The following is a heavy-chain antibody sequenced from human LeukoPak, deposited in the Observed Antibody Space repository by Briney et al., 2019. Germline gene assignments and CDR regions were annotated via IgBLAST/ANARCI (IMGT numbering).Heavy chain of an antibody. CDR1: GFTFSSYS. CDR2: ISYDGSNK. D-gene: IGHD6-19*01. Sequence: GGSLRLSCAASGFTFSSYSMNWVRQAPGKGLEWVEVISYDGSNKYYADSVKGRFTISRDNSKNTLYLQMKSLRAEDTAVYYCASSGWSLHYFDYWGQGTLVTVSS. V-gene: IGHV3-30*03. CDR3: ASSGWSLHYFDY. J-gene: IGHJ4*02.